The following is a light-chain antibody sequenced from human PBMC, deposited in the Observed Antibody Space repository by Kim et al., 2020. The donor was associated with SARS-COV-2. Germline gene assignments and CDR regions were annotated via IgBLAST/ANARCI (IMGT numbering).Light chain of an antibody. CDR2: AAS. CDR1: QDISSW. Sequence: ASVGDRVTITCRASQDISSWLAWYQQKPGRAPKLLIYAASSLRSGVPSRFGGSGSGTDFTLTISSLQPEDFATYYCQQANSFPYTFGQGTKVEI. J-gene: IGKJ2*01. V-gene: IGKV1-12*01. CDR3: QQANSFPYT.